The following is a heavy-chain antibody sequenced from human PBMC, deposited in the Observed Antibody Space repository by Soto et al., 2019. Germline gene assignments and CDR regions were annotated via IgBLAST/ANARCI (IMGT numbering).Heavy chain of an antibody. V-gene: IGHV4-4*02. Sequence: SETLSLTCAVSGGSISSANWWTWVRQPPGKGLEWIGEIYHGGSTSYNPSLKSRVTLSLDKFKNPFSLNLTSVTAADTAVYYCARLSFSYGVDVWGQGTTVTVS. CDR2: IYHGGST. J-gene: IGHJ6*02. CDR1: GGSISSANW. CDR3: ARLSFSYGVDV.